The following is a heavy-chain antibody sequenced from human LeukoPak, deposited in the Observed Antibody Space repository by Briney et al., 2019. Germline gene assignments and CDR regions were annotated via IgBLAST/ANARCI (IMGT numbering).Heavy chain of an antibody. CDR1: GGSISTYY. V-gene: IGHV4-4*07. D-gene: IGHD3-10*01. CDR2: IYISGST. CDR3: ARVNYYYGMDV. J-gene: IGHJ6*02. Sequence: ASETLSLTRTVSGGSISTYYWTWIRQPAGKGLEWIGRIYISGSTDYNPSLRSRVTMSVDTSKTQFSLKLNSVTAADTAVYYCARVNYYYGMDVWGQGTTVTVSS.